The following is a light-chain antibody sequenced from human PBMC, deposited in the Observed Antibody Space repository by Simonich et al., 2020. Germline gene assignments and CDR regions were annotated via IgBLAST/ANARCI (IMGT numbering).Light chain of an antibody. Sequence: NFMLTQPHSVSESPGKTVTISCTRSSGSIASNYVPWYQQRPGSAPTTVIYEDNQSPSGVPDRFSGSSDSSSNSASLTISGLKTEDEADYYCQSYDSSNRVFGGGTKLTVL. V-gene: IGLV6-57*03. CDR1: SGSIASNY. J-gene: IGLJ3*02. CDR2: EDN. CDR3: QSYDSSNRV.